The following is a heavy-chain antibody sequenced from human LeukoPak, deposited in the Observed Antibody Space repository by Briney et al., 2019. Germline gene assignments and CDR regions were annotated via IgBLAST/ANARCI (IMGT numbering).Heavy chain of an antibody. D-gene: IGHD3-3*01. J-gene: IGHJ4*02. V-gene: IGHV1-2*02. CDR1: GYTFTGYY. Sequence: ASVKVSCKASGYTFTGYYMHWVRQAPGQGLEWMGWINPNSGGTNYAQKFQGRVTMTRDTSISTAYMELSRLRSDDTAVYYCARSNYDFWSGYYGYWGQGTLVAVSS. CDR2: INPNSGGT. CDR3: ARSNYDFWSGYYGY.